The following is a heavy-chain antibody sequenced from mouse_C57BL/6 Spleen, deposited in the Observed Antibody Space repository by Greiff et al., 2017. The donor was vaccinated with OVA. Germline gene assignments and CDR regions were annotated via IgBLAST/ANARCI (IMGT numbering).Heavy chain of an antibody. J-gene: IGHJ4*01. V-gene: IGHV1-50*01. Sequence: QVQLQQSGAELVKPGASVKLSCKASGYTFTSYWMQWVKQRPGQGLEWIGEIDPSDSYTNYNQKFKGKATLTVDTSSSTAYMQLSSLTSDDSAVYYCASYSNYYAMDYWGQGTSVTVSA. CDR1: GYTFTSYW. CDR3: ASYSNYYAMDY. CDR2: IDPSDSYT. D-gene: IGHD2-5*01.